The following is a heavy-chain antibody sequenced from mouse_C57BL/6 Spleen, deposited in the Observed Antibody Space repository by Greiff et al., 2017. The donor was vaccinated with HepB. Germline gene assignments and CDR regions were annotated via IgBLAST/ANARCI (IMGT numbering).Heavy chain of an antibody. CDR1: GYTFTSYW. V-gene: IGHV1-69*01. D-gene: IGHD2-1*01. CDR2: IDPSDSYT. CDR3: ARLGKIYYLYYYAMDY. Sequence: QVQLQQPGAELVMPGASVKLSCKASGYTFTSYWMHWVKQRPGQGLEWIGEIDPSDSYTNYNQKFKGKSTLTVDKSSSTAYMQLSSLTSEDSAVYYCARLGKIYYLYYYAMDYWGQGTSVTVSS. J-gene: IGHJ4*01.